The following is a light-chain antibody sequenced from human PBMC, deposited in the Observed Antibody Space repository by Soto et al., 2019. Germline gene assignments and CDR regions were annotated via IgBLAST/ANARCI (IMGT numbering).Light chain of an antibody. Sequence: QSVLSQPRSVSGSPGQSVTISCTGTNSDVGGYNYVSWYQQHPGKAPKLMIYEGSKRPSGVSNRFSGSKSGNTASLTISGLQAEDEADYYCCSYAGSSTFAGGWVFGGGTKLTVL. V-gene: IGLV2-23*03. CDR2: EGS. CDR1: NSDVGGYNY. J-gene: IGLJ3*02. CDR3: CSYAGSSTFAGGWV.